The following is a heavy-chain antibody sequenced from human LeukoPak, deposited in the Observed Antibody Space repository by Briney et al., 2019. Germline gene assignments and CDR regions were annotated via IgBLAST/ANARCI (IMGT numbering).Heavy chain of an antibody. V-gene: IGHV4-34*01. CDR3: ARGRVATNLGRRNWFDP. CDR2: INHSGST. CDR1: GGSFSGYY. Sequence: SETLSLTCAVYGGSFSGYYWSWIRQPPGKGLEWIGEINHSGSTNYNPSLKSRVTVSVDTSKNQFSLKLSSVTAADTAVYYCARGRVATNLGRRNWFDPWGQGTLVTVSS. D-gene: IGHD5-12*01. J-gene: IGHJ5*02.